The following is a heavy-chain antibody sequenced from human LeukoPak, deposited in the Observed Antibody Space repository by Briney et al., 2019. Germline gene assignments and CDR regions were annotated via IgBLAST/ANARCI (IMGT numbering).Heavy chain of an antibody. Sequence: ASVKVSCKASGYTFTSSGISWVRQAPGQGLEWMGWISAYNGNTNYAQKLQGRVTMNTGTSTRTAYMELRSLRSDDTAMYYCARGSSRDIVVVPAAGYAFDIWGQGTMVTVSS. D-gene: IGHD2-2*01. V-gene: IGHV1-18*01. CDR1: GYTFTSSG. CDR3: ARGSSRDIVVVPAAGYAFDI. J-gene: IGHJ3*02. CDR2: ISAYNGNT.